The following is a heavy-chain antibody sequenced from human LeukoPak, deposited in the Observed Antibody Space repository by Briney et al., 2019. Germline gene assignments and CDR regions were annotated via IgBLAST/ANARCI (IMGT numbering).Heavy chain of an antibody. D-gene: IGHD6-13*01. CDR1: GFTFSSYA. CDR3: ARVDSISWPIYYYYYMDV. V-gene: IGHV3-30-3*01. Sequence: GGSLRLSCAASGFTFSSYAMHWVRQAPGKGLEWVAVISYDGSNKYYADSVKGRFTISRDNAKNSLYLQMNSLRAEDTAVYYCARVDSISWPIYYYYYMDVWGKGTTVTVSS. CDR2: ISYDGSNK. J-gene: IGHJ6*03.